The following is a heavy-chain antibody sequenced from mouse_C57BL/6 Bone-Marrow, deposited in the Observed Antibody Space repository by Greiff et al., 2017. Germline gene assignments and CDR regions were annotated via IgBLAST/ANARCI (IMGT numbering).Heavy chain of an antibody. V-gene: IGHV1-59*01. CDR3: ARPGSSPFDY. CDR1: GYTFTSYW. CDR2: IDPSDSYT. Sequence: QVQLRQSGAELVRPGTSVKLSCKASGYTFTSYWMHWVKQRPGQGLEWIGVIDPSDSYTNYNQKFKGKATLTVDTSSSTAYMQLSSLTSEDSAVYYCARPGSSPFDYWGQGTTLTVSS. J-gene: IGHJ2*01. D-gene: IGHD1-1*01.